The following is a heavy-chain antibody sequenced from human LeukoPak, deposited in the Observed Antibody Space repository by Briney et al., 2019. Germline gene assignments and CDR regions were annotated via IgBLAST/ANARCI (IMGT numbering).Heavy chain of an antibody. V-gene: IGHV3-23*01. CDR2: ISGSGGST. CDR1: GFTFSSYA. Sequence: PGGSLRLSCAASGFTFSSYAMSWVRQAPGKGLEWVSAISGSGGSTYYADSVKGRFTISRDNSKNTLYLQMNSLRAEDTAVYYCAKDGLYYYGSGSYYPDAFDIWGQGTMVTVSS. D-gene: IGHD3-10*01. J-gene: IGHJ3*02. CDR3: AKDGLYYYGSGSYYPDAFDI.